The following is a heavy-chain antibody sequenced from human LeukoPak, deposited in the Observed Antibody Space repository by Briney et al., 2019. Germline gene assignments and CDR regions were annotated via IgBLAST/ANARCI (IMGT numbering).Heavy chain of an antibody. CDR1: GGSISSGSYY. CDR2: IYTSGST. J-gene: IGHJ4*02. V-gene: IGHV4-61*02. Sequence: PSQTLSLTCTVSGGSISSGSYYWSWIRQPAGKGLEWIGRIYTSGSTNYNPSLKSRVTISVDTSKNQFSLKLSSVTAADTAVYYCASTGDSNYRIPYFDYWGQGTLVTVSS. D-gene: IGHD4-11*01. CDR3: ASTGDSNYRIPYFDY.